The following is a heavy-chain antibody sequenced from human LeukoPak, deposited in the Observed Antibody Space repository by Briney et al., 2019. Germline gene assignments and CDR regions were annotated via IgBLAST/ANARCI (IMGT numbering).Heavy chain of an antibody. V-gene: IGHV3-30-3*01. CDR2: ISYDGSNK. CDR1: GFTFSSYA. Sequence: EGSLRLSCAVSGFTFSSYAMQWVRQAPGKGLDWVAVISYDGSNKYYADSVKGRFTISRDNSKNTLYLQMDSLRAEDTAVYSCARGPYCTSPNCYNPAGYWGQGTLVTVSS. D-gene: IGHD2-2*02. CDR3: ARGPYCTSPNCYNPAGY. J-gene: IGHJ4*02.